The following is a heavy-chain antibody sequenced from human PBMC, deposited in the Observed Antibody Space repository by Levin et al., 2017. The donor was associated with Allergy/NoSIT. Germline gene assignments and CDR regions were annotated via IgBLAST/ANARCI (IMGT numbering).Heavy chain of an antibody. CDR1: GGSFSGYY. J-gene: IGHJ5*02. CDR3: ARRYDFWSPHWRGGWFDP. Sequence: PSETLSLTCAVYGGSFSGYYWSWIRQPPGKGLEWIGEINHSGSTNYNPSLKSRVTISVDTSKNQFSLKLSSVTAADTAVYYCARRYDFWSPHWRGGWFDPWGQGTLVTVSS. V-gene: IGHV4-34*01. D-gene: IGHD3-3*01. CDR2: INHSGST.